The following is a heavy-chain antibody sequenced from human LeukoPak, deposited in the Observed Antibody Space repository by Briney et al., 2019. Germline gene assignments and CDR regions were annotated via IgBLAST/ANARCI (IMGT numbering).Heavy chain of an antibody. Sequence: SGGSLRLSCAASGFTFSSYAMSWVRQAPGKGLEWVSAISGSGGSTYYADSVKGRFSISRDNSKNTLYLQINSLRVEDTAVYYCAKCTSYYRGSFDYWGQRTLVTVSS. J-gene: IGHJ4*02. D-gene: IGHD2-2*02. CDR3: AKCTSYYRGSFDY. V-gene: IGHV3-23*01. CDR2: ISGSGGST. CDR1: GFTFSSYA.